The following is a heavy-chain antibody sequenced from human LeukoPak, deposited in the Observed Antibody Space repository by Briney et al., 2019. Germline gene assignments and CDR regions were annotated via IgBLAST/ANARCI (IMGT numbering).Heavy chain of an antibody. J-gene: IGHJ4*02. V-gene: IGHV3-30*03. Sequence: PGGSLRLSCAASGFTFSSYGMHWVRQAPGKGLKGGAVISYDGSNKYYADSVKGRFTISRDNSKNTLYLQMGSLRAEDMAVYYCARVSVVSGWYDYWGQGTLVTVSS. CDR1: GFTFSSYG. D-gene: IGHD2-15*01. CDR2: ISYDGSNK. CDR3: ARVSVVSGWYDY.